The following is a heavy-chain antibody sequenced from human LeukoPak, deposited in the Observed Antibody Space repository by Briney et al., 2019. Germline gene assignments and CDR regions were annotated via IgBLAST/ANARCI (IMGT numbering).Heavy chain of an antibody. CDR3: ARDRTVPGVPYNWFDP. D-gene: IGHD2-2*01. CDR2: ISSSSSTI. CDR1: GFTFSSYS. Sequence: GRSLRLSCAASGFTFSSYSMNWVRQAPGKGLEWVSYISSSSSTIYYADSVKGRFTISRDNAKNSLYLQTNSLRAEDTAVYYCARDRTVPGVPYNWFDPWGQGTLVTVSS. V-gene: IGHV3-48*01. J-gene: IGHJ5*02.